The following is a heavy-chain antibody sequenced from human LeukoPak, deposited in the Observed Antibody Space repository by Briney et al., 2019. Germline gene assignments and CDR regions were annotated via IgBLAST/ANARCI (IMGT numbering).Heavy chain of an antibody. CDR1: GFTFDDYA. CDR2: ISWNSGSI. Sequence: GGSLRLSCAASGFTFDDYAMHWVRHAPGKGLEWVSGISWNSGSIGYADSVKGRFTISRDNAKNSLYLQMNRLRAEDTALYYCAKDIGAPNLSGYYRMNAFDIWGQGTMVTVSS. J-gene: IGHJ3*02. V-gene: IGHV3-9*01. CDR3: AKDIGAPNLSGYYRMNAFDI. D-gene: IGHD3-9*01.